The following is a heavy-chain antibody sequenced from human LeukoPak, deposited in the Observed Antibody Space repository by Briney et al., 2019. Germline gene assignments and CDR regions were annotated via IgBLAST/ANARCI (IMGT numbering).Heavy chain of an antibody. CDR1: GFTFDDYA. D-gene: IGHD2-2*01. CDR3: AKEGQLVVPAGRPYYYYYSMDV. CDR2: ISWDSGSI. V-gene: IGHV3-9*01. J-gene: IGHJ6*02. Sequence: GGSLRLSYAASGFTFDDYAMHWVRHAPGEGLEWVSGISWDSGSISYADSVKGRFTISRDNAKNSLYLQMNSLRAEDTALYYCAKEGQLVVPAGRPYYYYYSMDVWGQGTTVTVSS.